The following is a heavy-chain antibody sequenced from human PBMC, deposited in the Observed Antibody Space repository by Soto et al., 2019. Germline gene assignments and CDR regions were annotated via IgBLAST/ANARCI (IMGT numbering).Heavy chain of an antibody. CDR3: ASRDPGTSVDY. J-gene: IGHJ4*02. V-gene: IGHV4-4*02. CDR1: GGSFTSNNW. D-gene: IGHD1-7*01. CDR2: IYRTGST. Sequence: SEIRSLTCAVSGGSFTSNNWWTWVRQPPGQGLERIGEIYRTGSTNYNPSLNRRVTISLDKSEKQISLNATSLTAADTAVYYCASRDPGTSVDYWGQGTLVTVSS.